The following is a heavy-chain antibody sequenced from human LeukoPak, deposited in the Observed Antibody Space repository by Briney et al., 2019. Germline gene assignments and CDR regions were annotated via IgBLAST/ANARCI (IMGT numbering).Heavy chain of an antibody. V-gene: IGHV4-61*01. CDR3: ARYYDSTGSFDY. CDR2: IYYIGST. D-gene: IGHD3-22*01. CDR1: GDSVSRSSYY. Sequence: SETLSLTCTVSGDSVSRSSYYWTWIRQPPGKGLEWIGYIYYIGSTNYNPSLRSRLTMSVDTSKNEFSLRLSSVIAADTAVYYCARYYDSTGSFDYWGEGTLVSVSS. J-gene: IGHJ4*02.